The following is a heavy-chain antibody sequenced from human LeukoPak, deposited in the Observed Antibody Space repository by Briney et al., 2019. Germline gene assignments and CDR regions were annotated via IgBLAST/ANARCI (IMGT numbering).Heavy chain of an antibody. D-gene: IGHD3-10*01. Sequence: GGSLRLPCAASGFTFSSYAMHWVRQAPGKGLEWVAVISYDGSNKYYADSVKGRFTISRDNSKNTLYLQMNRQRAEDTAVYYCARGLHYYGSGRQVDYWGQGTLVTVSS. CDR1: GFTFSSYA. CDR2: ISYDGSNK. J-gene: IGHJ4*02. CDR3: ARGLHYYGSGRQVDY. V-gene: IGHV3-30*04.